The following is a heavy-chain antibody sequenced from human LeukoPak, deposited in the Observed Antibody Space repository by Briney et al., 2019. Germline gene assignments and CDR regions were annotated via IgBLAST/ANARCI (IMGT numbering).Heavy chain of an antibody. CDR3: VRVEVRGYSYGPTYFYHMHV. V-gene: IGHV4-59*01. J-gene: IGHJ6*03. Sequence: SETLSLTCTVSGGSISSYYWSWIRQLPGKGLEWIGYIYYSGSTNYNPSLKSRVTISVDTSKNQFSLKLSSVTAADTAVYYCVRVEVRGYSYGPTYFYHMHVWGKGTTVTVSS. D-gene: IGHD5-18*01. CDR1: GGSISSYY. CDR2: IYYSGST.